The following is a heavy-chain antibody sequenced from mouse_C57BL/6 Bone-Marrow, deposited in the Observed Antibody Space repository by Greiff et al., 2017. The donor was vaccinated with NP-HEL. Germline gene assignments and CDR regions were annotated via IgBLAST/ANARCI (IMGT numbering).Heavy chain of an antibody. CDR3: ATHAGSSYRDC. CDR2: INPSNGGT. Sequence: VQLQQSETELVKPGASVKLSCKASGYTFTSYWMHRVKQRPGQGLEWIGNINPSNGGTNYNEKFKSKATLTVDKSSSTAYMQLSSLTSEDSAVYSCATHAGSSYRDCWGQGTTLTVSS. J-gene: IGHJ2*01. D-gene: IGHD1-1*01. V-gene: IGHV1-53*01. CDR1: GYTFTSYW.